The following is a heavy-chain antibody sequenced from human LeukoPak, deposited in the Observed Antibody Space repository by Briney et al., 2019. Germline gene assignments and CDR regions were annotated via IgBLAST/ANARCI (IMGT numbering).Heavy chain of an antibody. V-gene: IGHV3-53*01. Sequence: GGSLRLSCAASGFTVSSNYMSWVRQAPGKGLEWVSVIYSGGSTYYADSVKGRFTISRDNSKNTLYLQMNSLRAEDTAVYYCASVDTVHDGHYWGQGTLVTVSS. CDR1: GFTVSSNY. D-gene: IGHD5-18*01. CDR2: IYSGGST. J-gene: IGHJ4*02. CDR3: ASVDTVHDGHY.